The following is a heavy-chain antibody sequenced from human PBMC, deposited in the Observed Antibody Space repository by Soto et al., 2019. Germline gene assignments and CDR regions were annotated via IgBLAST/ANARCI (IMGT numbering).Heavy chain of an antibody. V-gene: IGHV4-59*01. J-gene: IGHJ6*02. CDR3: ARVKRTFAWDGVDV. CDR2: IYHSGSS. Sequence: SETLSLTCTVSGGSISNYYWAWIRQPPGKGLEWIGYIYHSGSSNYNPSLKSRVTISAGTSKNQFSLKLSSVTAADTAVYYCARVKRTFAWDGVDVGGQGPTVTVSS. D-gene: IGHD7-27*01. CDR1: GGSISNYY.